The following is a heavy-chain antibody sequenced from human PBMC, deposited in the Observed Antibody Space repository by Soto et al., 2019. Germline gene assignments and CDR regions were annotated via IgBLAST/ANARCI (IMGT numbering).Heavy chain of an antibody. CDR1: GGSFSGYY. J-gene: IGHJ4*02. CDR3: ARHKAKWELPFLYPTTFEY. Sequence: PSETLSLTCAVYGGSFSGYYWSWIRQPPGKGLEWIGEINHSGSTNYNPSLKSRVTISVDTSKNQFSLKLSSVTAADTAVYYCARHKAKWELPFLYPTTFEYWGQGTLVTVSS. D-gene: IGHD1-26*01. V-gene: IGHV4-34*01. CDR2: INHSGST.